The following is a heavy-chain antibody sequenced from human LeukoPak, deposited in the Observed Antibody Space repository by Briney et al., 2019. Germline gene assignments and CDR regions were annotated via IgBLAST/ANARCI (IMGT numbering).Heavy chain of an antibody. CDR1: GFTFTSSA. V-gene: IGHV1-58*02. D-gene: IGHD2-8*01. Sequence: GASVKVSCKASGFTFTSSAMQWVRQARGQRLEWIGWIVVGSGNTNYAQKFQERVTITRDMSTSTAYMELSSLRSEDTAVYYCAAARGCTNGVCYCVLGFDLWGQGTLVTVSS. CDR2: IVVGSGNT. J-gene: IGHJ5*02. CDR3: AAARGCTNGVCYCVLGFDL.